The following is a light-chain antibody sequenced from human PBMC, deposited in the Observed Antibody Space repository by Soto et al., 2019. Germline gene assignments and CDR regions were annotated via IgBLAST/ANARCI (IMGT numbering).Light chain of an antibody. CDR1: NIGSKS. V-gene: IGLV3-21*02. CDR3: SSYTSSSPVV. CDR2: DDS. Sequence: SYELTQPPSVSVAPGQTANIACGGNNIGSKSVQWYQQKAGQAPVLVVYDDSDRPSGIPERFSGSNSGNTATLTISRAEAGDEADYYCSSYTSSSPVVFGGGTKLTVL. J-gene: IGLJ2*01.